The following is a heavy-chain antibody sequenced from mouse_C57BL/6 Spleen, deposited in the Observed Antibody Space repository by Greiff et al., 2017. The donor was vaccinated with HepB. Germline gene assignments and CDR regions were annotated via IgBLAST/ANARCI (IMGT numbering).Heavy chain of an antibody. J-gene: IGHJ3*01. Sequence: VQLQQPGTELVKPGASVKLSCKASGYTFTSYWMHWVKQRPGQGLEWIGNINPSNGGTNYNEKFKSKATLTVDKSSSTAYMQLSRLTSEDSAVYCCAREGGKNWVAWFAYWGQGTLVTVSA. CDR1: GYTFTSYW. CDR3: AREGGKNWVAWFAY. D-gene: IGHD4-1*01. V-gene: IGHV1-53*01. CDR2: INPSNGGT.